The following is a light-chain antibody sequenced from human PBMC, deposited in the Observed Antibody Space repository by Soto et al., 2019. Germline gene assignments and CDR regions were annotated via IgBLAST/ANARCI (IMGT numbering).Light chain of an antibody. V-gene: IGLV2-14*01. Sequence: QSVLTQPASVSGSPGQSITISCTVTISDVGTYNYVSWYQHRPGKAPKLMIYDVSYRPSGVSNRFSGSKSANTASLTISGLQAEDEADYYCSSYTTSNTQVFGGGTKLTVL. CDR1: ISDVGTYNY. CDR3: SSYTTSNTQV. CDR2: DVS. J-gene: IGLJ3*02.